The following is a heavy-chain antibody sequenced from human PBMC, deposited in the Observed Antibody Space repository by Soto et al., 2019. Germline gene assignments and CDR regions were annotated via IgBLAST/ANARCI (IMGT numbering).Heavy chain of an antibody. CDR2: IYHSGNT. CDR3: ASLDILPEYFQH. J-gene: IGHJ1*01. Sequence: QVQLQESGPGLVKPSGTLSLTCAVSGGSISSSNWWSWVRQPPGKGLEWIGEIYHSGNTNYNPSLKSRITIAVDKSKNQFSLKLSSVTAADTAVYYCASLDILPEYFQHWGQGTLVTVSS. V-gene: IGHV4-4*02. CDR1: GGSISSSNW. D-gene: IGHD2-8*01.